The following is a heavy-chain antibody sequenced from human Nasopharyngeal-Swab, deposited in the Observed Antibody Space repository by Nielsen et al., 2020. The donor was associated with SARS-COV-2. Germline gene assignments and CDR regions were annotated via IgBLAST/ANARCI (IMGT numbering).Heavy chain of an antibody. D-gene: IGHD6-13*01. Sequence: GGSLRLSCAASGFTFENYAMHWVRQPPGKGLEWVSGITWNSGNKGYAESVQGRFTISRDNAKNSLYLQMNSLRDEDTAVYYCARDIGPFAAPNWFDPWGQGTLVTVSS. V-gene: IGHV3-9*01. CDR1: GFTFENYA. CDR2: ITWNSGNK. J-gene: IGHJ5*02. CDR3: ARDIGPFAAPNWFDP.